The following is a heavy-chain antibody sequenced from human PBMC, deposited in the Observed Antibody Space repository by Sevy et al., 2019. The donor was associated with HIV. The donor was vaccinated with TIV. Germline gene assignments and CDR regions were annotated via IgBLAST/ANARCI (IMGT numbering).Heavy chain of an antibody. Sequence: GGSLRLSCAASGFTVSSNYMSWVRQAPGKGLEWVSVIYSGGSTYYADSVKGRFTFSRDNSKNTLYLQMNSLRAEDTDVYYCARVNCSGGSCYYYYGMDVWGQGTTVTVSS. CDR1: GFTVSSNY. D-gene: IGHD2-15*01. CDR2: IYSGGST. J-gene: IGHJ6*02. V-gene: IGHV3-53*01. CDR3: ARVNCSGGSCYYYYGMDV.